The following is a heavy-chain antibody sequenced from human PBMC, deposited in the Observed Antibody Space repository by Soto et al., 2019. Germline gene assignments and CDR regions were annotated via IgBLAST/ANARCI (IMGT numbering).Heavy chain of an antibody. D-gene: IGHD2-2*01. J-gene: IGHJ5*02. CDR1: GCTFTSYD. CDR2: MNPNSGNT. CDR3: ARGRRCSSTSCYRNWFDP. V-gene: IGHV1-8*01. Sequence: ASVKVSCKASGCTFTSYDINWVRQATGQGLEWMGWMNPNSGNTGYAQKFQGRVTMTRNTSISTAYMELSSLRSEDTAVYYCARGRRCSSTSCYRNWFDPWGQGTLVTVSS.